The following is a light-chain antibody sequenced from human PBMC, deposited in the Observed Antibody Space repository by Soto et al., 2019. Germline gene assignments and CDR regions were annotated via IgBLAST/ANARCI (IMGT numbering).Light chain of an antibody. J-gene: IGLJ1*01. Sequence: QSVLTRPRSVSGAPGQSVTISCTGTSSDVGGYNYVSWYQQHPGKAPKLMIYDVSKRPSGVPDRFSGSKSGNTASLTISGLQAEDEADYYCCSYAGSVYVFGTGTKVTVL. V-gene: IGLV2-11*01. CDR1: SSDVGGYNY. CDR3: CSYAGSVYV. CDR2: DVS.